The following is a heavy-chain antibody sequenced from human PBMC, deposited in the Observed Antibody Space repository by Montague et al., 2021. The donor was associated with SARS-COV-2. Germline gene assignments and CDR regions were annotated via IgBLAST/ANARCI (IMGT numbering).Heavy chain of an antibody. CDR1: GGPISSYY. Sequence: SETLSLTCTVSGGPISSYYWSWIRQPPGEGLEWIGYMYYSGSTNYNPSLKSRVTLSVDTSKNQFSLKLSSVTAADTAVYYCARDFDYWGQGTLVTVSS. CDR2: MYYSGST. V-gene: IGHV4-59*13. J-gene: IGHJ4*02. CDR3: ARDFDY.